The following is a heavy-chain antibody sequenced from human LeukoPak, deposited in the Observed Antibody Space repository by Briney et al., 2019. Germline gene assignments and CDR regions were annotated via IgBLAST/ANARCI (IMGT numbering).Heavy chain of an antibody. Sequence: SETLSLPCTVSGGSISSSSYYWGWIRQPPGKGLEWIGSIYYSGSTYYNPSLKSRVTISVDTSKNQFSLKLSSVTAADTAVYYCARQSHPDKGYWGQGTLVTVSS. V-gene: IGHV4-39*01. CDR3: ARQSHPDKGY. J-gene: IGHJ4*02. CDR1: GGSISSSSYY. CDR2: IYYSGST.